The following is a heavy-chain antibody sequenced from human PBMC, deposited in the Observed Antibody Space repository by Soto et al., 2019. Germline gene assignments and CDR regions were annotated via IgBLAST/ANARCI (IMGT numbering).Heavy chain of an antibody. D-gene: IGHD6-13*01. V-gene: IGHV3-23*01. CDR2: ISGGGGTA. J-gene: IGHJ4*02. CDR3: AQDLASAGKISRYFDY. CDR1: GFTFSSYG. Sequence: GGSLRLSCTASGFTFSSYGMSWVRQAPGKGLEWVSGISGGGGTAYYADSVKGRFTISRDNSKNTLYLQMNSLRAEDTAAYYCAQDLASAGKISRYFDYWGQGTLVTVSS.